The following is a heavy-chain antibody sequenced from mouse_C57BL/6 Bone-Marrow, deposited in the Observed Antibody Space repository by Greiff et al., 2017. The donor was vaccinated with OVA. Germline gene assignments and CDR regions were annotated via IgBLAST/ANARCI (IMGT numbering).Heavy chain of an antibody. J-gene: IGHJ3*01. V-gene: IGHV1-15*01. Sequence: QVQLQQSGAELVRPGASVTLSCKASGYTFTDYEMHWVKQTPVHGLEWIGAIDPETGGTAYNQKFKGKAILTVDKSSSTAYMELRSLTSEDSAVYYCTRDGNYFAYWGQGTLVTVSA. CDR3: TRDGNYFAY. CDR1: GYTFTDYE. D-gene: IGHD2-1*01. CDR2: IDPETGGT.